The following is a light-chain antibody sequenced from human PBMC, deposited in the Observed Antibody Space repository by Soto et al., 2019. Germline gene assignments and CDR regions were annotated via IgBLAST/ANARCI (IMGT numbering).Light chain of an antibody. V-gene: IGLV2-8*01. J-gene: IGLJ1*01. CDR3: SSYAGNNNYV. CDR1: SSDVGGYNS. Sequence: QSALTQPPSASGSPGQSVTISCTGTSSDVGGYNSVSWYQHHPGKAPKLMIYEVSKRPSGVPDRFSGSKSANTASLTVSGLLAEDEADYYCSSYAGNNNYVFGTGTKLTVL. CDR2: EVS.